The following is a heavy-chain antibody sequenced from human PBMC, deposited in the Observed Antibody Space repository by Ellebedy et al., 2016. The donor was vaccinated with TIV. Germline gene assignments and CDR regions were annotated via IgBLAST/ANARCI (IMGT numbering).Heavy chain of an antibody. D-gene: IGHD2-2*01. Sequence: GGSLRLXXAASGFTFSGYSMHWVRQAPGEGLEWVSSISSSSSYIYYADSVRGRFTISRDNAKNSLYLQMNSLRAEDTAVYYCAREGLPPDIVVVAAARQYYFDYWGQGTLVTVSS. CDR1: GFTFSGYS. CDR2: ISSSSSYI. J-gene: IGHJ4*02. CDR3: AREGLPPDIVVVAAARQYYFDY. V-gene: IGHV3-21*01.